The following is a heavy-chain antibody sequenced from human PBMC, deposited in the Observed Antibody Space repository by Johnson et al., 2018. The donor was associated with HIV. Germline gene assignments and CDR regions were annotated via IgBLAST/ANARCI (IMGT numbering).Heavy chain of an antibody. CDR2: ISGDGSSS. CDR3: AREGAWEVRPGAFDI. Sequence: EQLVESGGGVVQPGRSLRLSCEVSGFTISTFWMHWVRQVPGKGLMWVSRISGDGSSSSYADSVKGRFTISRDNAKNTLYLQMNSLRAEDTAVYHCAREGAWEVRPGAFDIWGQGTTVTVSS. J-gene: IGHJ3*02. V-gene: IGHV3-74*01. D-gene: IGHD1-26*01. CDR1: GFTISTFW.